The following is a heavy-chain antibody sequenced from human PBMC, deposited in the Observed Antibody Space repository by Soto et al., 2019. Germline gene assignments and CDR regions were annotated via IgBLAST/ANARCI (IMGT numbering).Heavy chain of an antibody. CDR3: ARGGTPIDY. CDR2: ISAYNGNT. CDR1: GYTFTNFG. J-gene: IGHJ4*02. D-gene: IGHD3-16*01. V-gene: IGHV1-18*01. Sequence: QVQLVQSGAEVKKPGASVKVSCKASGYTFTNFGISWVRQAPGQGLEWMGWISAYNGNTNYAQKFKGRATKTTATSTSTAYREVRSLRFDDTAVYYWARGGTPIDYWGQGTLVTVSS.